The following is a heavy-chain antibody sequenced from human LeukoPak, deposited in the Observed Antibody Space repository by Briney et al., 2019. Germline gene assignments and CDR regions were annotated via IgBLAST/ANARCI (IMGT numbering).Heavy chain of an antibody. CDR1: GFTFSSYA. CDR2: ISYDGSNT. V-gene: IGHV3-30-3*01. CDR3: ARDLFTSTWFSPFDY. Sequence: PGGSLRLSCAASGFTFSSYAMHWVRQASGKGLEWVAVISYDGSNTDYADSVKGRFTISRDNFKNTLYLQMNSLRAEDTAVYYCARDLFTSTWFSPFDYWGQGTLVTVSS. D-gene: IGHD6-13*01. J-gene: IGHJ4*02.